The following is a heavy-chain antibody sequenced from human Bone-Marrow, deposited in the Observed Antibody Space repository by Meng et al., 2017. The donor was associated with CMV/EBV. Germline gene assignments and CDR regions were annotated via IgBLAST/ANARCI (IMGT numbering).Heavy chain of an antibody. J-gene: IGHJ4*02. D-gene: IGHD2-2*01. CDR3: ARGISHLLRLDY. CDR2: ISYEGSNK. CDR1: GFTFSSYA. Sequence: GGSLRLSCAASGFTFSSYAMHWVRQAPGKGLEWVAVISYEGSNKYYADAVKARFTISRDNSKNTLYLQMNSLRAEDTAVDYCARGISHLLRLDYWGQGTLVTVSS. V-gene: IGHV3-30*04.